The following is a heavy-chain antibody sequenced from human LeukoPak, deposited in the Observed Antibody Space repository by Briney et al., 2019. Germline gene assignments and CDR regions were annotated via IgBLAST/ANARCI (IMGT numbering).Heavy chain of an antibody. V-gene: IGHV4-34*01. CDR3: ARLSIAVAGTSVGATPYYYYYYMDV. D-gene: IGHD6-19*01. CDR1: GGSFSGYY. Sequence: PSETLSLTCAVYGGSFSGYYWSWIRQPPGKGLEWIGEINHSGSTNYNPSLKSRVTISVDTSKNQFSLKLSSVTAADTAVYYCARLSIAVAGTSVGATPYYYYYYMDVWGKGTTVTISS. J-gene: IGHJ6*03. CDR2: INHSGST.